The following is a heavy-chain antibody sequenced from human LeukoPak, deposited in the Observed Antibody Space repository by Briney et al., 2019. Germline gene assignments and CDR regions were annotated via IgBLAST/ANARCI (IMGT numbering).Heavy chain of an antibody. D-gene: IGHD3-9*01. CDR1: GGSISSPTYY. CDR3: ATTFYDVLTGYHDVFDI. J-gene: IGHJ3*02. CDR2: IYYSGKT. Sequence: TSETLSLTCSVSGGSISSPTYYWGWLRQSPGKGLEWIGSIYYSGKTYYNPPLQTRVTISVDTSNNHFSLNLDSVTAADTASYYCATTFYDVLTGYHDVFDIWGRGTMVTVSS. V-gene: IGHV4-39*02.